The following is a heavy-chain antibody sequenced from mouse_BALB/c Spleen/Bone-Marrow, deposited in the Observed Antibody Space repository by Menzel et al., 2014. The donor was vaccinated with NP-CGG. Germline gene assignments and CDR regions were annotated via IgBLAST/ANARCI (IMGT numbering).Heavy chain of an antibody. CDR3: ARDGNYYAMDY. Sequence: DVQLVESGGALVKPGGSLKLSCAASGFTFSDYYMYWVRQTPEKRLEWVATISDGGSYTYYPDSVKGRFTISRDNAKNNLYLQLSSLKSEDTAMYYCARDGNYYAMDYWGQGTSVTVSS. D-gene: IGHD2-1*01. CDR2: ISDGGSYT. J-gene: IGHJ4*01. CDR1: GFTFSDYY. V-gene: IGHV5-4*02.